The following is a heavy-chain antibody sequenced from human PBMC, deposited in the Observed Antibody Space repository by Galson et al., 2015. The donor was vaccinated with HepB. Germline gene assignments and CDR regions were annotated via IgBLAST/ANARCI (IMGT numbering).Heavy chain of an antibody. V-gene: IGHV3-48*02. D-gene: IGHD3-10*01. J-gene: IGHJ2*01. Sequence: CAASGFTFSRSTMNWVRQAPGKGLEWISYNSTTGTTIYYADSVKGRFTISRDTSLYLQMNSLRDEDSAVYYCARVRFVAARYWYFDLWGRGTLVTVSS. CDR3: ARVRFVAARYWYFDL. CDR2: NSTTGTTI. CDR1: GFTFSRST.